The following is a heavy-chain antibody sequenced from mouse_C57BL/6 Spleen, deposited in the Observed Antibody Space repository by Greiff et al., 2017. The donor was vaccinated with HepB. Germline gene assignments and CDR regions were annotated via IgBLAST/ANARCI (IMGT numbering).Heavy chain of an antibody. CDR2: ISSGSSTI. V-gene: IGHV5-17*01. J-gene: IGHJ4*01. CDR3: ARPQGGYAMDY. D-gene: IGHD3-1*01. Sequence: EVQLVESGGGLVKPGGSLKLSCAASGFTFSDYGMHWVRQAPEKGLEWVAYISSGSSTIYYADTVKGRFTISRDNAKNTLFLQMTSRRSEDTAMDYCARPQGGYAMDYWGQGTSVTVSS. CDR1: GFTFSDYG.